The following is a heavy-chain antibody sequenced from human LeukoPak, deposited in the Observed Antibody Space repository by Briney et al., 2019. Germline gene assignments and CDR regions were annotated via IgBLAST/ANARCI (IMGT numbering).Heavy chain of an antibody. CDR2: ISAYNGNT. Sequence: ASVKVSCKASGYTFTSYGISWVRQAPGQGLEWMGWISAYNGNTNYAQKLQGRVTMTTDTSTSTAYMELRSLRSDDTAVYYCARVAAAGFHHNWLDPWGQGTLVTVSS. V-gene: IGHV1-18*01. J-gene: IGHJ5*02. CDR3: ARVAAAGFHHNWLDP. D-gene: IGHD6-13*01. CDR1: GYTFTSYG.